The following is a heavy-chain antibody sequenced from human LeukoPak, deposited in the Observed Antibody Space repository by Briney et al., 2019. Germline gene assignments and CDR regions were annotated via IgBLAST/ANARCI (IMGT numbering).Heavy chain of an antibody. CDR1: GYTFTSYY. V-gene: IGHV1-46*01. J-gene: IGHJ4*02. CDR3: ARAREPEGIYSSGRY. D-gene: IGHD6-19*01. CDR2: INPSSDAT. Sequence: AASVKVACKASGYTFTSYYMHWVRQAPGQGLEWMGIINPSSDATSYAQKFQGRVTMTTDTSTSTVYMELSSLRSEDTAVYYCARAREPEGIYSSGRYWGQGTLVTVSS.